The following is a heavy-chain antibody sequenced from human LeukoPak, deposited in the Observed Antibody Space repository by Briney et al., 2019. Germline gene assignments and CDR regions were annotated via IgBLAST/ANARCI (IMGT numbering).Heavy chain of an antibody. Sequence: GGSLRLSCAASGFTFRTYAMHWVRQAPGKGVKWGAVISYEGSTTYYADSVKGRFPISRDNSKNTLYLQMNSLRTEATAVYYCARGPPERHCGGDCYWYFDLWGRGTLVTVSS. CDR1: GFTFRTYA. J-gene: IGHJ2*01. D-gene: IGHD2-21*02. CDR3: ARGPPERHCGGDCYWYFDL. CDR2: ISYEGSTT. V-gene: IGHV3-30*04.